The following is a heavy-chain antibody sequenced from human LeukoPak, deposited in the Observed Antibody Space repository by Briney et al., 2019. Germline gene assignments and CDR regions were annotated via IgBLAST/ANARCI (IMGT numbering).Heavy chain of an antibody. J-gene: IGHJ3*02. V-gene: IGHV1-24*01. D-gene: IGHD3-22*01. Sequence: ASVKVSFKVSGYTLTELSMHWVRQAPGKGLEWMGGFDPEDGETIYAQKFQGRVTMTEDTSTDTAYMELSSLRSEDTAVYYCATVGDYYNSSGYYYVGAFDIWGQGTMVTVSS. CDR2: FDPEDGET. CDR3: ATVGDYYNSSGYYYVGAFDI. CDR1: GYTLTELS.